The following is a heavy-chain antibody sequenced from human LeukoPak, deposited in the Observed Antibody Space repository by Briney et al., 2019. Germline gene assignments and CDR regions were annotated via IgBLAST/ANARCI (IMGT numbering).Heavy chain of an antibody. J-gene: IGHJ5*02. CDR2: IYYSGST. CDR1: GGSISSYY. Sequence: SETLSLTCTVSGGSISSYYWSWIRQPPGKGLEWIGYIYYSGSTNYNPSLKSRVTISVDTSKNQFSLKLSSVTAADTAVYYCAREVHTNMVVWFDPWGQGMLVTVSS. D-gene: IGHD3-10*01. CDR3: AREVHTNMVVWFDP. V-gene: IGHV4-59*12.